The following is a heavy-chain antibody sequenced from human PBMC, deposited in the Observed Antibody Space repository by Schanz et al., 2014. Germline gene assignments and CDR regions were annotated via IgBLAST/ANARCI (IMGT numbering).Heavy chain of an antibody. V-gene: IGHV1-69*02. D-gene: IGHD3-10*01. CDR1: RSTFSSYT. Sequence: QVQLVQSGAEVKKPGSSVKVSCKASRSTFSSYTISWVRQARGQGLEWVGRFIPILDVGNYARQFQGRVSITADTTTNTAYMELSSLTSEDTAVHYCARGRGFYDYWGQGTLVTVSS. CDR2: FIPILDVG. CDR3: ARGRGFYDY. J-gene: IGHJ4*02.